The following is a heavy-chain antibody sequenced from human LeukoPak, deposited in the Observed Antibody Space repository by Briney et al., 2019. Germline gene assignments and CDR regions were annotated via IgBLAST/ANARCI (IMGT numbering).Heavy chain of an antibody. V-gene: IGHV1-3*01. D-gene: IGHD3-10*01. CDR1: GYTFTSYA. CDR3: ARAKVVRGVIHFDY. J-gene: IGHJ4*02. CDR2: INAGNGNT. Sequence: EASVKVSCNASGYTFTSYAMHWVRQAPGQRLEWMGWINAGNGNTKYSQKFQGRVTITRDTSASTAYMELSSLRSEDTAVYYCARAKVVRGVIHFDYWGQGTLVTVSS.